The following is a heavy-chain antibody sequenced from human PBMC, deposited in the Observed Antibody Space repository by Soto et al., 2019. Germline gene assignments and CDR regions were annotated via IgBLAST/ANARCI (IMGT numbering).Heavy chain of an antibody. CDR2: IYPGDSDT. D-gene: IGHD1-1*01. J-gene: IGHJ3*02. CDR1: GYSFTSYW. Sequence: GESLKISCKGSGYSFTSYWIGWVRQMPGKGLEWMGIIYPGDSDTRYSPSFQGQVTISADKSISTAYLQWSSLKASDTAMYYCASGLDPVQVLVDIWGQGAMVTVSS. CDR3: ASGLDPVQVLVDI. V-gene: IGHV5-51*01.